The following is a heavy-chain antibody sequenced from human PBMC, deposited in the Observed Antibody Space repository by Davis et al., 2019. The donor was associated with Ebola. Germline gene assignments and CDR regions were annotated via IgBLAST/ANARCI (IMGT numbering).Heavy chain of an antibody. D-gene: IGHD3-22*01. J-gene: IGHJ4*02. V-gene: IGHV3-21*01. CDR3: AREVNYYDSSGYYYQFEY. Sequence: GESLKISCAASGFTFSSYSMNWVRQAPGKGLEWFSSISSSSSYIYYADSVKGRFTISRDNAKNSLYLQMNSLRAEDTAVYYCAREVNYYDSSGYYYQFEYWGQGTLVTVSS. CDR2: ISSSSSYI. CDR1: GFTFSSYS.